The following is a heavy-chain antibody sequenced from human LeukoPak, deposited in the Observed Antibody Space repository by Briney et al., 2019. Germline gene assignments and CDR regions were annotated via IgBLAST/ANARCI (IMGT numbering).Heavy chain of an antibody. CDR2: INHSGST. Sequence: PSETLSLTRAVYGGSFSGYYWSWIRQPPGKGLEWIGEINHSGSTNYNPSLKSRVTISVDTSKNQFSLKLSSVTAADTAVYYCARITGTTFMDYWGQGTLVTVSS. V-gene: IGHV4-34*01. CDR1: GGSFSGYY. D-gene: IGHD1-7*01. CDR3: ARITGTTFMDY. J-gene: IGHJ4*02.